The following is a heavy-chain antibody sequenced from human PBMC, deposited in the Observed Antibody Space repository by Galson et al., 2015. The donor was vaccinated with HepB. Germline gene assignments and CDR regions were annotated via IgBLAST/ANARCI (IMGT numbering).Heavy chain of an antibody. CDR2: IKSKPDGGTT. CDR3: SRAMRGVN. D-gene: IGHD2-2*01. J-gene: IGHJ4*02. V-gene: IGHV3-15*01. Sequence: SLRLSCAASGFTFSNAWMNWVRQAPGKGLEWVGRIKSKPDGGTTDYAAPVKGRFTISRDDSKRTLYLQMNSLKTEDTAVYYCSRAMRGVNWGQGSLVTVSS. CDR1: GFTFSNAW.